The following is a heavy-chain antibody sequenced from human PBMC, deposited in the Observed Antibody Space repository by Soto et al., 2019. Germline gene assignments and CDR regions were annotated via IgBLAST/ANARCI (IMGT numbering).Heavy chain of an antibody. D-gene: IGHD2-15*01. J-gene: IGHJ4*02. Sequence: GGSFRLCFATSGFTFSNYWMHWVRQVPGRVLVWVSRIDTDGSTKSYADFAKGRFTISRDNAKSTLSLQMNSLRAEETAIYYCECSRRTARRGPKGAHDYWAQGTLVHVSS. CDR3: ECSRRTARRGPKGAHDY. CDR1: GFTFSNYW. CDR2: IDTDGSTK. V-gene: IGHV3-74*01.